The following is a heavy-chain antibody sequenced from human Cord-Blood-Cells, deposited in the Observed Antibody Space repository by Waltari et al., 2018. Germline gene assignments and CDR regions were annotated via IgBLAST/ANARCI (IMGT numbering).Heavy chain of an antibody. D-gene: IGHD6-13*01. V-gene: IGHV3-30*02. CDR2: IRYDGSNK. Sequence: QVQLVESGGGVVQPGGSLRLSCAASGFTFSSYGMHWVRQAPGKGLERVAFIRYDGSNKYYADSVKGRFTISRDNSKNTLYLQMNSLRAEDTAVYYCAKDRTGYSSSWTLIDYWGQGTLVTVSS. J-gene: IGHJ4*02. CDR3: AKDRTGYSSSWTLIDY. CDR1: GFTFSSYG.